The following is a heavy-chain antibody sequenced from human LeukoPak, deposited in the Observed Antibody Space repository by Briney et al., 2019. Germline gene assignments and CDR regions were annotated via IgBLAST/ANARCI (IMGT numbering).Heavy chain of an antibody. Sequence: PGGSLRLSCAASGFTFSSYAMSWVRQAPGKGLEWVSAISGSGGSTYYADSVKGRFTISRDNSKNTLYLQMNSLRAEDTAVYYCAKDYAVGDRLTCFDYWGQGTLVTVSS. CDR2: ISGSGGST. CDR1: GFTFSSYA. V-gene: IGHV3-23*01. D-gene: IGHD1-26*01. CDR3: AKDYAVGDRLTCFDY. J-gene: IGHJ4*02.